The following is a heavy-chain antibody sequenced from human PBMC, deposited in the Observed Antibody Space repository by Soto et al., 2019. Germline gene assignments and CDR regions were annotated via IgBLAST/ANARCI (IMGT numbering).Heavy chain of an antibody. D-gene: IGHD4-17*01. CDR3: AKHPPLRTPVTKPLDY. CDR1: GFTFSSYG. J-gene: IGHJ4*02. Sequence: QVQLVESGGGVVQPGRSLRLSCAASGFTFSSYGMHWVRQAPGKGLEWVAVISYDGSNKYYADSVKGRFTISRDNSKNTLYLHMNSLRAEDTAVYYCAKHPPLRTPVTKPLDYWGQGTLVTVSS. CDR2: ISYDGSNK. V-gene: IGHV3-30*18.